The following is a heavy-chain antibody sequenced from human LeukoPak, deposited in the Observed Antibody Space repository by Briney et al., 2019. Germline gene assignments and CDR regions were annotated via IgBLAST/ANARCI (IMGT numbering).Heavy chain of an antibody. D-gene: IGHD3-10*01. CDR3: ARGRYYGSGSYLKYGMDV. J-gene: IGHJ6*04. CDR2: IYPGGSDT. CDR1: GYSFTSYW. V-gene: IGHV5-51*01. Sequence: GESLKISCKGSGYSFTSYWIGWVRQMPGKGLEWMGIIYPGGSDTRYSPSFQGQVTISADKSISTAYLQWSSLKASDTAMYYCARGRYYGSGSYLKYGMDVWGKGTTVTVSS.